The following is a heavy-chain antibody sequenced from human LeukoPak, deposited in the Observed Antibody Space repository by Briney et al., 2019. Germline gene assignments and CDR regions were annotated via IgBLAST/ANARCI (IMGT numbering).Heavy chain of an antibody. CDR2: ISAYNGNT. CDR1: GYTFTSYG. Sequence: ASVKVSCKASGYTFTSYGISWVRQAPGQGLEWMGWISAYNGNTNYAQKFQGRVTMTTDTSTSTAYMELRSLRSDDTAVYYCARAYPRLGSGAALYDYVWGSYRDNWFDPWGQGTLVTVSS. V-gene: IGHV1-18*01. D-gene: IGHD3-16*02. J-gene: IGHJ5*02. CDR3: ARAYPRLGSGAALYDYVWGSYRDNWFDP.